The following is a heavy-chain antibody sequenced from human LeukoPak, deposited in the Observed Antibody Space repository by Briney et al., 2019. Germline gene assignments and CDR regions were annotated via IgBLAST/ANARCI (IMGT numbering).Heavy chain of an antibody. J-gene: IGHJ3*02. V-gene: IGHV3-23*01. CDR2: ISGSGGST. CDR3: AKDRPIQVVKRQDAFDI. Sequence: GGSLRLSCAASGFTFSSYAMSWVRQAPGKGLEWVSAISGSGGSTYYADSVKGRFTISRDNSKNTLYLQMNSLRAEDTAVYYCAKDRPIQVVKRQDAFDIWGQGTMVTVSP. CDR1: GFTFSSYA. D-gene: IGHD4-23*01.